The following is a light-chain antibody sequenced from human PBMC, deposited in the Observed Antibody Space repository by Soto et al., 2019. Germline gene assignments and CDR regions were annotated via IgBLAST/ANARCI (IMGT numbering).Light chain of an antibody. J-gene: IGLJ3*02. CDR3: AAWDDSLSGRGV. CDR1: SSNIGSNC. CDR2: GNN. Sequence: QSVLTQPPSASGTPGQRVTISCSGSSSNIGSNCVYWYQQLPGTAPKLLIYGNNQRPSGVPDRFSGSKSGTSASLAISGLRSEDEADYYCAAWDDSLSGRGVFGGGTKLTVL. V-gene: IGLV1-47*02.